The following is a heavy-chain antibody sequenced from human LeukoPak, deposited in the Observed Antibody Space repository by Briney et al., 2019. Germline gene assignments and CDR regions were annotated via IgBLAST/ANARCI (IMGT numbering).Heavy chain of an antibody. Sequence: GASVKVSCKASGYTFTSYGISWVRQAPVQGLEWMGWISAYNGNTNYAQKLQGRVTMTTDTSTSTAYMELRSLRADDTAVYYCARVSLADYTFDYWGQGTLVTVSS. CDR2: ISAYNGNT. J-gene: IGHJ4*02. CDR1: GYTFTSYG. D-gene: IGHD4-11*01. CDR3: ARVSLADYTFDY. V-gene: IGHV1-18*01.